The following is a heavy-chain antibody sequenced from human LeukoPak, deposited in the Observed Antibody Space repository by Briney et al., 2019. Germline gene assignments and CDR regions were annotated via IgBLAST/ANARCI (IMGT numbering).Heavy chain of an antibody. CDR2: IYYSGST. Sequence: SETLSLTCTVSGGSISSGDYYWSWIRRPPGKGLEWIGYIYYSGSTYYNPSLKSRVTISVDTPKNQFSLKLSSVTAADTAVYYCARASWYSSGWYHGNFDYWGQGTLVTVSS. J-gene: IGHJ4*02. V-gene: IGHV4-30-4*08. CDR1: GGSISSGDYY. D-gene: IGHD6-19*01. CDR3: ARASWYSSGWYHGNFDY.